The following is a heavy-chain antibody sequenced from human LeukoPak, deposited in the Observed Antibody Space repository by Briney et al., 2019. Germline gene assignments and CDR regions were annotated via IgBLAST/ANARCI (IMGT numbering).Heavy chain of an antibody. CDR2: IYYSGST. CDR1: GGSISSYY. D-gene: IGHD1-1*01. J-gene: IGHJ6*02. V-gene: IGHV4-59*01. Sequence: SETLSLTCTVSGGSISSYYWSWIRQPPGKGLEWIGYIYYSGSTNYNPSLKSRVTISVDTSKNQFSLKLSSVTAADTAVYYCARASGLWNDPGMDVWGQGTTVTVSS. CDR3: ARASGLWNDPGMDV.